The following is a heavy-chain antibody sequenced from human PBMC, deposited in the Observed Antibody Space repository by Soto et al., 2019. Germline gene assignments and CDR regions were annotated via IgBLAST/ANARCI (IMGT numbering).Heavy chain of an antibody. D-gene: IGHD1-1*01. J-gene: IGHJ3*01. CDR1: GYTFTGYY. V-gene: IGHV1-2*02. Sequence: QVQLVQSGAEVKKPGASVNVSCKASGYTFTGYYVHWVRQAPGQGPEWMGWISPKTGGTNLAQNFHGRVTMTRDTSFSTASMELNGLTSDDTAVYYCAREASSIAGTTNAFDVWGQGTMVTVSS. CDR2: ISPKTGGT. CDR3: AREASSIAGTTNAFDV.